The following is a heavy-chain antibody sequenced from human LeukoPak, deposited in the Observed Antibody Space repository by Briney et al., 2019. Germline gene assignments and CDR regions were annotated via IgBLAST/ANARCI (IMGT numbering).Heavy chain of an antibody. V-gene: IGHV1-24*01. J-gene: IGHJ4*02. CDR2: FDPEDGET. CDR1: GYTLTELS. D-gene: IGHD3-16*01. Sequence: ASVKVSRKVSGYTLTELSMHWVRQAPGKGLEWMGGFDPEDGETIYAQKFQGRVTMTEDTSTDTAYMELSSLRSEDTAVYYCATGPGDGGGVELWGQGTLVTVSS. CDR3: ATGPGDGGGVEL.